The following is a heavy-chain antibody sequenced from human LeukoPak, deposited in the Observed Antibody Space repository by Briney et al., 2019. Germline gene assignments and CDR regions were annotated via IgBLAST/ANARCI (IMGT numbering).Heavy chain of an antibody. Sequence: ASVKVSCKASGYTFTNFAISWVRQAPGQGLEWMGRISAYNGNTNYAQRVQGRVTMTTDTSTSTAYMELRSLRSDDTAVYYCARGLPKAVFGVVIEDWGQGTLVTVSS. CDR1: GYTFTNFA. J-gene: IGHJ1*01. CDR3: ARGLPKAVFGVVIED. CDR2: ISAYNGNT. V-gene: IGHV1-18*01. D-gene: IGHD3-3*01.